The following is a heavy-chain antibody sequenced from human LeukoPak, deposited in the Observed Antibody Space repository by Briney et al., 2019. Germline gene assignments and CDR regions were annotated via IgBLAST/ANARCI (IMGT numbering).Heavy chain of an antibody. CDR2: ISASGDVT. V-gene: IGHV3-23*01. CDR1: RFSFSAYP. J-gene: IGHJ2*01. CDR3: ARDGSTVVPYWYFDL. D-gene: IGHD4-23*01. Sequence: PGGSLRLSCAASRFSFSAYPMGWVRRAPGKGLEWVSGISASGDVTFHADPVKGRFTISRDNSKNTLYLQMNSLRAEDTAVYYCARDGSTVVPYWYFDLWGRGTLVTVSS.